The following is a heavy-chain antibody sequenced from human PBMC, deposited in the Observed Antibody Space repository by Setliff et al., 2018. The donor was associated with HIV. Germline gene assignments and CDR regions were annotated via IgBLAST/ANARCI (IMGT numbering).Heavy chain of an antibody. Sequence: GGSLRLSCVGSGFTFNGYAMNWVRQAPGKGLVWVSRINTDERYTLYADSVKGRFTISRDNAKSTLYLQMNSLRAEDTATYYCARGRRDCSSGSCYGPYYMDVWGKGTTVTVSS. CDR1: GFTFNGYA. V-gene: IGHV3-74*01. J-gene: IGHJ6*03. CDR3: ARGRRDCSSGSCYGPYYMDV. CDR2: INTDERYT. D-gene: IGHD2-15*01.